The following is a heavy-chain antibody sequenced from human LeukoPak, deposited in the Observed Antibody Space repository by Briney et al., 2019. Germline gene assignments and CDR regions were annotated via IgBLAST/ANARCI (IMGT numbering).Heavy chain of an antibody. J-gene: IGHJ4*02. V-gene: IGHV3-20*04. CDR2: INWNGGST. CDR1: GFTFDDYG. D-gene: IGHD5-18*01. Sequence: GGSLRLSCAASGFTFDDYGMSWVRQAPGKGLEWVSGINWNGGSTGYADSVKGRFTISRDNAKNSLYLQMNSPRAEDTALYYCARRVGTVTEGYYFDYWGQGTLVTVSS. CDR3: ARRVGTVTEGYYFDY.